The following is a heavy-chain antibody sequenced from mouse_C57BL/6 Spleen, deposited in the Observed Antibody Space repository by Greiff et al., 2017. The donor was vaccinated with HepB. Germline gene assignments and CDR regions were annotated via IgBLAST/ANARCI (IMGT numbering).Heavy chain of an antibody. CDR1: GFNIKDDY. CDR3: TTYDYDEAWFAY. J-gene: IGHJ3*01. V-gene: IGHV14-4*01. CDR2: IDPENGDT. D-gene: IGHD2-4*01. Sequence: VQLKQSGAELVRPGASVKLSCTASGFNIKDDYMHWVKQRPEQGLEWIGWIDPENGDTEYASKFQGKATITADTSSNTAYLQLSSLTSEDTAVYYCTTYDYDEAWFAYWGQGTLVTVSA.